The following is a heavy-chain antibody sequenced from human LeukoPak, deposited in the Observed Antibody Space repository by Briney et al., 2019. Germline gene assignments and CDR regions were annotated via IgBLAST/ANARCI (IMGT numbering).Heavy chain of an antibody. V-gene: IGHV1-69*06. Sequence: SVKVSCKASGGTFSSYAISWMRQAPGQGLEWMGGIIPIFGTANYAQKFQGRVTITADKSTSTAYMELSSLRSEDTAVYYCASEDGYSSSWYYFDYWGQGTLVTVSS. CDR2: IIPIFGTA. D-gene: IGHD6-13*01. J-gene: IGHJ4*02. CDR1: GGTFSSYA. CDR3: ASEDGYSSSWYYFDY.